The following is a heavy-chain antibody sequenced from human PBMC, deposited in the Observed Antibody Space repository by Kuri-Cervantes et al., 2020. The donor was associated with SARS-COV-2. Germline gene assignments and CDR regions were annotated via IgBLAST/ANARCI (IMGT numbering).Heavy chain of an antibody. V-gene: IGHV3-74*01. CDR1: GFTFSSYW. J-gene: IGHJ5*02. D-gene: IGHD2-2*01. CDR2: MNSDGSST. CDR3: ARGARDIVVVPAAKDWFDP. Sequence: GESLKISCAASGFTFSSYWMHWVRQAPGKGLVWVSRMNSDGSSTSYADSVKGRFTISRDNAKNTLYLQMNSLRAEDTAVYYCARGARDIVVVPAAKDWFDPWGQGTLVTVSS.